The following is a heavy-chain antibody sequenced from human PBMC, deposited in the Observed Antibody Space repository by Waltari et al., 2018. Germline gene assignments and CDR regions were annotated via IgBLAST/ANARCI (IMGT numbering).Heavy chain of an antibody. D-gene: IGHD1-20*01. CDR2: IYWTDEE. CDR3: AHYKARDAFDI. J-gene: IGHJ3*02. Sequence: QITLKESGPTLVKPTQTLTLTCTFFGFSIATGGEAVGWIRQPPGKALEWLAIIYWTDEERYSPSLRGRLTITTDTSRNQVVLTVTNMDPVDTATYFCAHYKARDAFDIWGPGTMVTISS. V-gene: IGHV2-5*01. CDR1: GFSIATGGEA.